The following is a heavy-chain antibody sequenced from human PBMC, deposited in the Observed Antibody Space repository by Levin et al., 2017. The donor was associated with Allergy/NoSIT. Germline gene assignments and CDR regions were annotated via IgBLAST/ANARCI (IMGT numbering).Heavy chain of an antibody. V-gene: IGHV4-34*01. J-gene: IGHJ6*03. CDR2: INHSGST. CDR3: AREIAARPYYFYYYMDV. D-gene: IGHD6-13*01. CDR1: GGSFRNYY. Sequence: SQTLSLTCAVYGGSFRNYYWSWIRQPPGKGLEWIGEINHSGSTNYNPSLKSRLTISVDTSKNQFSLKVSSVTAADTAVYYCAREIAARPYYFYYYMDVWGKGTTVTVSS.